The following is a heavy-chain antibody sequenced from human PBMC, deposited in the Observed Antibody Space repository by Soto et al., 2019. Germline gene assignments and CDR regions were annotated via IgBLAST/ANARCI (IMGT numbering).Heavy chain of an antibody. D-gene: IGHD3-16*01. Sequence: ASVKVSCKASGYSFTNNDVSWVRQATGQGLEWMGWVNPGSGDTGYAQKFQGRVTMTRDISIATAYLELSSLRSDDTAIYYCARMATFGSLNWFDPWGQGSLVTGSS. J-gene: IGHJ5*02. CDR1: GYSFTNND. V-gene: IGHV1-8*01. CDR3: ARMATFGSLNWFDP. CDR2: VNPGSGDT.